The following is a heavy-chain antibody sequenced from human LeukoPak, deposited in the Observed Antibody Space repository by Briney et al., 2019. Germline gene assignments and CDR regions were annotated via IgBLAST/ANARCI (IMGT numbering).Heavy chain of an antibody. CDR2: ISYDGSNK. J-gene: IGHJ4*02. Sequence: GRSLRLSCAASGFTFGSYGMHWVRQAPGKGLEWVAVISYDGSNKYYADSVKGRFTFSRDNSKNTLYLQMNSLRAEDTAVYYCAKDSLPGVWSGYLDYWGQGTLVTVSS. CDR1: GFTFGSYG. CDR3: AKDSLPGVWSGYLDY. V-gene: IGHV3-30*18. D-gene: IGHD3-3*01.